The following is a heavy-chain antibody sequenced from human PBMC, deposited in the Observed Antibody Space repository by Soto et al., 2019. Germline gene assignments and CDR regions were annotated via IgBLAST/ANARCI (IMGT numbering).Heavy chain of an antibody. CDR1: GLGLSDSA. Sequence: SVKVAWKGAGLGLSDSAGRWGRQARGQRLEWIGWIVVGSGNTNYAQKFQERVTITRDMSTSKAYMELSSLRSEDTAVYYCARGGYHANNCVQLTDPGSAVRRHGTSVPVS. CDR3: ARGGYHANNCVQLTDPGSAV. D-gene: IGHD1-20*01. CDR2: IVVGSGNT. V-gene: IGHV1-58*01. J-gene: IGHJ6*02.